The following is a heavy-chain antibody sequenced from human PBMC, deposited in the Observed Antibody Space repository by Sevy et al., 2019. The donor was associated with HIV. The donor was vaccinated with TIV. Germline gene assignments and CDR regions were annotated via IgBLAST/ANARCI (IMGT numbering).Heavy chain of an antibody. CDR1: GYSFTSHW. CDR2: VYPDDSDT. V-gene: IGHV5-51*01. CDR3: ATSSSGYFVSSGYYIY. J-gene: IGHJ4*02. D-gene: IGHD3-22*01. Sequence: GESLKISCKGSGYSFTSHWIAWVRHMPGKGLEWMGVVYPDDSDTKYSPSFQGHVTFSADKSINTAYLQWSSLKASDTAMYYCATSSSGYFVSSGYYIYRGQGTLVTVSS.